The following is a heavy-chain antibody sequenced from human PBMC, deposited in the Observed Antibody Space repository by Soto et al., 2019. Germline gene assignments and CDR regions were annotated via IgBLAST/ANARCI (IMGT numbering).Heavy chain of an antibody. V-gene: IGHV1-18*01. J-gene: IGHJ5*01. Sequence: QVQLVQSGAEVKKPGASVKVSCKASGYTFTSYGISWVRQAPGQGLEWMGWINAYNGNTNYAQKLQGRVTMTTDTSASRAYMELGRVGYDDTSVYYCERVVSPFDSWGQGTLVTVSS. CDR3: ERVVSPFDS. D-gene: IGHD2-15*01. CDR2: INAYNGNT. CDR1: GYTFTSYG.